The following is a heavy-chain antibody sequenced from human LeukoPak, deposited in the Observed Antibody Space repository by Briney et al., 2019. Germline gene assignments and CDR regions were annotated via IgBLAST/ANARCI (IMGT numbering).Heavy chain of an antibody. D-gene: IGHD3/OR15-3a*01. CDR1: GGSISSYY. CDR2: IYYSGST. V-gene: IGHV4-59*12. J-gene: IGHJ6*03. Sequence: SETLSLTCTVSGGSISSYYWSWIRQPPGKGLEWIGSIYYSGSTYYNPSLKSRVTMSVDTSKNQFSLKLSSVTAADTAVYYCAREARGWTPMDVWGKGTTVTVSS. CDR3: AREARGWTPMDV.